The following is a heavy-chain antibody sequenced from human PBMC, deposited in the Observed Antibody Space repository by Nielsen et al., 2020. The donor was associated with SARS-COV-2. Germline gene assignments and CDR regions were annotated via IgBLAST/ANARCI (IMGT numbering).Heavy chain of an antibody. D-gene: IGHD4-17*01. CDR3: ARGDSTVTTYYFDY. V-gene: IGHV1-18*04. J-gene: IGHJ4*02. Sequence: ASVKVSCKAPDNTFFSYHITWVRQAPGQGLEWMGRISANNGNVKYAQNLQDRVTMTADASTTTVYMDLRRLRFDDTAVYYCARGDSTVTTYYFDYWGQGTLVTVSS. CDR1: DNTFFSYH. CDR2: ISANNGNV.